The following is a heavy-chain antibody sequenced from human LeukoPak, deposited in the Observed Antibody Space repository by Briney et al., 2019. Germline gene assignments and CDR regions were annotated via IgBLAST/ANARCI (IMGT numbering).Heavy chain of an antibody. Sequence: GGSLRLSCAASGFTFSSYWMSWVRQAPGKGLEWVANIKQDGSEKYYVDSVKGRFTISRDNAKNSLYLQMNSLRAEDTAVYYCARDLRVVVRIFDYWGQGTLVTVSS. CDR2: IKQDGSEK. CDR3: ARDLRVVVRIFDY. J-gene: IGHJ4*02. V-gene: IGHV3-7*01. CDR1: GFTFSSYW. D-gene: IGHD2-21*01.